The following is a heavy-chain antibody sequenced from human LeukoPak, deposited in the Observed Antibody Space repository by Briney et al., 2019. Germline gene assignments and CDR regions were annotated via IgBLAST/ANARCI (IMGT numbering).Heavy chain of an antibody. D-gene: IGHD5-12*01. CDR1: GGSISSGSYY. CDR3: ARVVGGYEIPPFYYYYYYMDV. Sequence: SETLSLTCTVSGGSISSGSYYWSWIRQPAGWGLEWIGRIYTSGSTNYNPSLKSRVTISVDTSKNQFSLKLSSVTAADTAVYYCARVVGGYEIPPFYYYYYYMDVWGKGTTVTVSS. CDR2: IYTSGST. V-gene: IGHV4-61*02. J-gene: IGHJ6*03.